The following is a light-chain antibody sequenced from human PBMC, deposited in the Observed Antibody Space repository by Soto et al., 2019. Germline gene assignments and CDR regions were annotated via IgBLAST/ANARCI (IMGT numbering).Light chain of an antibody. Sequence: DIQMTPSPSSLSAFVGDRVTITCQASQDVHHYLNWYQQKPGKAPKLLIYDASRLATGVPSRFSGGGSETHFTLTISSLQPEDIATYFCQQYNDLPPLTFGGGTKVEIK. V-gene: IGKV1-33*01. CDR3: QQYNDLPPLT. J-gene: IGKJ4*01. CDR1: QDVHHY. CDR2: DAS.